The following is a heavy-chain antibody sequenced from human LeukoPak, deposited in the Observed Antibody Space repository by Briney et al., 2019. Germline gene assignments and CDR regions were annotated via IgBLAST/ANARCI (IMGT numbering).Heavy chain of an antibody. CDR1: GFTFSSYA. D-gene: IGHD3-10*01. CDR2: ISNTGGST. Sequence: GGSLRLSCVGSGFTFSSYAVSWVRQAPGKGLEWVSAISNTGGSTYYADSVKGRFTISRDNSKNTLYPQMNSLRAEDTAVYFCAKTKVPNYYGSESSVDYWGQGTLVTVSS. V-gene: IGHV3-23*01. CDR3: AKTKVPNYYGSESSVDY. J-gene: IGHJ4*02.